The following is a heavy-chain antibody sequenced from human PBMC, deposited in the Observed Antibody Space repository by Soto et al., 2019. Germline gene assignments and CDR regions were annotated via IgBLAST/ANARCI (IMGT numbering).Heavy chain of an antibody. Sequence: PXGSLRLSCAASGCTFSSYWMSWVRQAPGKGLEWVANIKQDGSEKYYVDSVKGRFTISRDNAKNSLYLQMNSLRAEDTAVYYCATWGRYSSSWYPIYYYYYGMDVWGQGTTVTVS. CDR1: GCTFSSYW. J-gene: IGHJ6*02. V-gene: IGHV3-7*01. D-gene: IGHD6-13*01. CDR2: IKQDGSEK. CDR3: ATWGRYSSSWYPIYYYYYGMDV.